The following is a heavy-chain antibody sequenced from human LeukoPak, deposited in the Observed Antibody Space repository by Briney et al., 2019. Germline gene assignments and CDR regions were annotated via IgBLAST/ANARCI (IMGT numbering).Heavy chain of an antibody. J-gene: IGHJ6*03. Sequence: PGGSRRLSCAASGFTFSSYAMSWVRQAPGKGLEWVSAISGSGGSTYYADSVKGRFTISRDNSKNTLYLQMNSLRAEDTAVYYCAKIAGYGSGSSYYYYYYMDVWGKGTTVTVSS. CDR2: ISGSGGST. CDR1: GFTFSSYA. CDR3: AKIAGYGSGSSYYYYYYMDV. D-gene: IGHD3-10*01. V-gene: IGHV3-23*01.